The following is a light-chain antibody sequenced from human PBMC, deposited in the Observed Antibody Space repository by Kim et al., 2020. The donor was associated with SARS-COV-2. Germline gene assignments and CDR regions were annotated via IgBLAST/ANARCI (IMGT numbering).Light chain of an antibody. CDR3: AAWDDSLSGLYV. Sequence: QRVTISCSGRSSNIGSFYVYWYQQLPGTAPKLLIYSNNQRPSGVPDRFSGSKSGTSASLAISGLRSEDEGEYYCAAWDDSLSGLYVFGTGTKVTVL. CDR2: SNN. CDR1: SSNIGSFY. J-gene: IGLJ1*01. V-gene: IGLV1-47*02.